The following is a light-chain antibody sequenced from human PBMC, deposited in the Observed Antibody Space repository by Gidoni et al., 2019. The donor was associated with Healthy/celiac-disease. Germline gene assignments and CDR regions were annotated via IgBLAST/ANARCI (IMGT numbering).Light chain of an antibody. CDR3: MQALQTPRT. Sequence: DSVMTQSPLSLPVTPGEPASISCRSSQSLLHSNGYNYLDWYLQKPGQALQLLIYWGSSRASGVPDRFSGSGSGTDFTLKISRVEAEDVGVYYCMQALQTPRTFGGGTKLEIK. J-gene: IGKJ4*01. CDR2: WGS. CDR1: QSLLHSNGYNY. V-gene: IGKV2-28*01.